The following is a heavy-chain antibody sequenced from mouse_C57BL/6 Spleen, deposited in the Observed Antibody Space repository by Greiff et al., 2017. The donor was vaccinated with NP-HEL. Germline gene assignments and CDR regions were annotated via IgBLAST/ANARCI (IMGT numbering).Heavy chain of an antibody. Sequence: QVQLKQPGAELVRPGSSVKLSCKASGYTFTSYWMHWVKQRPIQGLEWIGNIDPSDSETHYNQKFKDKATLTVDKSSSTAYMQLSSLTSEDSAVYYCARYHYYGSSPYAMDDWGQGTSVTVSS. D-gene: IGHD1-1*01. V-gene: IGHV1-52*01. CDR2: IDPSDSET. J-gene: IGHJ4*01. CDR3: ARYHYYGSSPYAMDD. CDR1: GYTFTSYW.